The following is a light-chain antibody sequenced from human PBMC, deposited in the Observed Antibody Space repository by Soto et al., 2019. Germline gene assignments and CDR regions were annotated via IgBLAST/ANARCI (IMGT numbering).Light chain of an antibody. CDR2: AAS. J-gene: IGKJ2*01. CDR3: QQSYRTPYT. V-gene: IGKV1-39*01. Sequence: DIQMTQSPSSLSASVGDRVTITCRASQSISSDSNWYQQKPGKAPKLLIYAASSLHSGVPSRFSGSGSGTDFTLTISSLQPEDFATYYCQQSYRTPYTFGQGTKLEI. CDR1: QSISSD.